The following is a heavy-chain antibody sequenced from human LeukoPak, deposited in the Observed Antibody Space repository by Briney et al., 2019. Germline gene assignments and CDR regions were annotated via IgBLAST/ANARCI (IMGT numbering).Heavy chain of an antibody. Sequence: PGGSLRLSCAASGFTFSTYYMSWVRQAPGTGLEWVANIKQDGSEKYYVDSVKGRFTISRDNAKNSLYLQMNSLRAEDTAVYYCARDDGRYYDSSGWDYWGQGTLVTVSS. CDR1: GFTFSTYY. CDR2: IKQDGSEK. D-gene: IGHD3-22*01. CDR3: ARDDGRYYDSSGWDY. V-gene: IGHV3-7*01. J-gene: IGHJ4*02.